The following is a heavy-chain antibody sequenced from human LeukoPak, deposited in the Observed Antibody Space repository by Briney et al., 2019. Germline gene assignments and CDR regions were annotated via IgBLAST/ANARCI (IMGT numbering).Heavy chain of an antibody. Sequence: SETLSLTCAVYGGSFSGYYWSWIRQPPGKGLEWIGEINHSGSTNYSPSLKSRVTISVDTSKNQFSLKLSSVTAADTAVYYCARTARIAGFSGPWGQGTLVTVSS. D-gene: IGHD6-6*01. CDR3: ARTARIAGFSGP. CDR1: GGSFSGYY. CDR2: INHSGST. V-gene: IGHV4-34*01. J-gene: IGHJ5*02.